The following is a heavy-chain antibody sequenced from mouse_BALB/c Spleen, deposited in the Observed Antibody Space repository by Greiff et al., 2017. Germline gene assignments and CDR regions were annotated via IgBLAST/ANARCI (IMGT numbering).Heavy chain of an antibody. CDR1: GYSITSDYA. CDR2: ISYSGST. CDR3: ARNYGSRYYYAMDY. J-gene: IGHJ4*01. D-gene: IGHD1-1*01. Sequence: EVKLMESGPGLVKPSQSLSLTCTVTGYSITSDYAWNWIRQFPGNQLEWMGYISYSGSTSYNPSLKSRISITRDTSKNQFFLQLNSVTTEDTATYYCARNYGSRYYYAMDYWGQGTSVTVSS. V-gene: IGHV3-2*02.